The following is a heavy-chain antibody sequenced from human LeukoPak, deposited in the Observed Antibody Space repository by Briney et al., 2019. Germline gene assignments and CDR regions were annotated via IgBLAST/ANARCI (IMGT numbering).Heavy chain of an antibody. CDR1: GFNFNDAW. Sequence: PGGSLRLSCATSGFNFNDAWMNWVRQAPGKGLEWLGRIKSISYGGTMDYAAPVKGRFTISRDDSKNTLYLQMDSLETEDTAIYYCTRTWPGNTCFNFWGQGTLVTVSS. V-gene: IGHV3-15*01. D-gene: IGHD1-7*01. CDR2: IKSISYGGTM. CDR3: TRTWPGNTCFNF. J-gene: IGHJ4*02.